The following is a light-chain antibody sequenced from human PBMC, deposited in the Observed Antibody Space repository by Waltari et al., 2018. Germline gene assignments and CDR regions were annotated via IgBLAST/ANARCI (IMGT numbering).Light chain of an antibody. CDR1: NSDVGGYNY. J-gene: IGLJ1*01. Sequence: QSALTQPRSVSGSPGQSVTISCTGTNSDVGGYNYFPWYQQHPGKAPKLIIYDVVKRPSGVPDRFSGSKSGDTASLTISGLQADDEADYFCCSHSGIYTFYVFGTATKVTVL. CDR3: CSHSGIYTFYV. V-gene: IGLV2-11*01. CDR2: DVV.